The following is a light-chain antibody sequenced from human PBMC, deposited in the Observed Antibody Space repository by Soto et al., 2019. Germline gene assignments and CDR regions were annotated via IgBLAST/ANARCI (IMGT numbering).Light chain of an antibody. V-gene: IGKV3-15*01. CDR3: QQYNNWRS. CDR1: QSVSSF. Sequence: EVVMTQSPATLSVSPGERATLSCRASQSVSSFLAWYQQKPAQAPRLLIYGASTRATGSPARFSGSGSGTEFTLTISSLQSEDFAVYYCQQYNNWRSFGQGTKVEIK. J-gene: IGKJ1*01. CDR2: GAS.